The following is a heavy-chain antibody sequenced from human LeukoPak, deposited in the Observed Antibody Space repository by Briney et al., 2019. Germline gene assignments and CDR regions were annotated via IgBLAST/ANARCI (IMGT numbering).Heavy chain of an antibody. CDR1: GGSITSYY. J-gene: IGHJ3*02. CDR3: ARIATPYAFDI. D-gene: IGHD5-24*01. CDR2: IYYSGSA. Sequence: PSETLSLTCTDSGGSITSYYWSWIRQPPGKGLEWIGYIYYSGSANYNPSLKSRVTVSVDTSKNQFSLKLNSVTAADTAVYYCARIATPYAFDIWGPGTMVTVSS. V-gene: IGHV4-59*08.